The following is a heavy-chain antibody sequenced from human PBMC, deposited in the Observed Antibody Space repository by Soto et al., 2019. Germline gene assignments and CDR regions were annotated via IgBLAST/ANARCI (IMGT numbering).Heavy chain of an antibody. V-gene: IGHV1-18*01. CDR2: ISAYNGNT. Sequence: QVQLVQSGAEVKKPGASVEVSCKASAYTFTNFGITWVRQAPGQGLEWMGWISAYNGNTNYAQKFQGRVTMTTDTFTRTAYMEVRSLIFDDTARYYCASGGTQIDYWGQGTLVTVSS. J-gene: IGHJ4*02. CDR3: ASGGTQIDY. D-gene: IGHD3-16*01. CDR1: AYTFTNFG.